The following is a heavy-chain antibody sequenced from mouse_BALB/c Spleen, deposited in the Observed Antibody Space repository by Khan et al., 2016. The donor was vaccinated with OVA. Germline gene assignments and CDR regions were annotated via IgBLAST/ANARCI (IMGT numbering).Heavy chain of an antibody. Sequence: VELVESGPGLVAPSQSLSITCTVSGFSLTGYGVNWVRQPPGKGLEWLGMIWGDGSTDYNSALKSRLSITKDNSKSQVFLQMDRLQTDETARYYCARAYDANYREAMEDWGQGNSVTVSA. V-gene: IGHV2-6-7*01. J-gene: IGHJ4*01. CDR2: IWGDGST. D-gene: IGHD2-10*01. CDR1: GFSLTGYG. CDR3: ARAYDANYREAMED.